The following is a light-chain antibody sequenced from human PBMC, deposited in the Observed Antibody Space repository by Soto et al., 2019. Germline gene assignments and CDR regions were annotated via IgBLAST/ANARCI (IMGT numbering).Light chain of an antibody. V-gene: IGLV2-14*01. J-gene: IGLJ2*01. CDR3: SSFTSSLTLV. CDR1: SSDIGAYNY. Sequence: QSALTQPASVSGSPGQSIAISCTGTSSDIGAYNYVSWYQQHPGKAPKLMIYAVSNRPSGVSNRFSGSKSGNTASLTISGLQADDEADYYCSSFTSSLTLVFGGGTKVTVL. CDR2: AVS.